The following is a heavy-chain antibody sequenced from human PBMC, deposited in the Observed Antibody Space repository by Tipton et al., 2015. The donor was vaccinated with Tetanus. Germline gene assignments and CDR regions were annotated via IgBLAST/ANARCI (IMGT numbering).Heavy chain of an antibody. V-gene: IGHV3-7*01. Sequence: GSLRLSCAASGFTFSSYWMNWVRQAPGKGLEWVANIMQDGSEKYYVDSVKGRFTISRDNAKNSLYLQMNSLRAEDTALYYCTRVGGWIQLWDWGQGTLVTVSS. D-gene: IGHD5-18*01. CDR2: IMQDGSEK. CDR3: TRVGGWIQLWD. J-gene: IGHJ4*02. CDR1: GFTFSSYW.